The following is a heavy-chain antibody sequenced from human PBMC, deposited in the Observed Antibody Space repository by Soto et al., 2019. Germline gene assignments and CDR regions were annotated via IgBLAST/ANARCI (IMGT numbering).Heavy chain of an antibody. CDR2: ISAYNGNT. CDR1: GYTFTSYG. CDR3: ARATPGIAAAAHDY. D-gene: IGHD6-13*01. Sequence: ASVKVSCKASGYTFTSYGISWVRQAPGQGLEWMGRISAYNGNTNYAQKLQGRVTMTTDTSTSTAYMELRSLRSDDTAVYYCARATPGIAAAAHDYWGQGTLVTVSS. J-gene: IGHJ4*02. V-gene: IGHV1-18*01.